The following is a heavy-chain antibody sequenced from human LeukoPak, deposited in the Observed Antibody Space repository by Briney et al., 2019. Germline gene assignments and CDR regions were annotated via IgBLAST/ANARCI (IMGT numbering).Heavy chain of an antibody. CDR3: ASDSPYYGMDV. Sequence: GGSLRLSCAASGFPFSSYWMHWVRQVPGKGLLWVSRINSDGSTTIYADSVRGRFTISRDNAKNTLYLQMSGLRVEDTAVYHCASDSPYYGMDVWGQGTTVTVSS. J-gene: IGHJ6*02. CDR2: INSDGSTT. V-gene: IGHV3-74*01. CDR1: GFPFSSYW.